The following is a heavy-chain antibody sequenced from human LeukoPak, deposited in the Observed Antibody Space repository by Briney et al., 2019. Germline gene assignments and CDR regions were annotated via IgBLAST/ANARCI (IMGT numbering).Heavy chain of an antibody. V-gene: IGHV3-23*01. CDR3: AKDPYTAMAPYYFDY. CDR1: GFTFSSYA. CDR2: ISGSGGSI. Sequence: GGSLRLSCAASGFTFSSYAMSWVRQAPGKGLEWVSAISGSGGSIYYADSVKGRFTISRDNSKNTLYLQMNSLRAEDTAVYYCAKDPYTAMAPYYFDYWGQGTLVTVSS. J-gene: IGHJ4*02. D-gene: IGHD5-18*01.